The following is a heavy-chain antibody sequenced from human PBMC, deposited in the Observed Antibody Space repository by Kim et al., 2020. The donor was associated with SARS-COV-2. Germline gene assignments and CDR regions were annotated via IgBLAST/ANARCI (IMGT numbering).Heavy chain of an antibody. CDR3: ARDLLGSEDAFDI. Sequence: YADSVKGRFTISRDNSKNTLYLQMNSLRAEDTAVYYCARDLLGSEDAFDIWGQGTMVTVSS. V-gene: IGHV3-30*01. D-gene: IGHD3-16*01. J-gene: IGHJ3*02.